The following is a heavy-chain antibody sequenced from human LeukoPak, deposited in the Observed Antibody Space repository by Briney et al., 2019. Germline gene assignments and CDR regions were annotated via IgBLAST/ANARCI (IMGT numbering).Heavy chain of an antibody. D-gene: IGHD5-18*01. CDR2: ISYDGSNK. V-gene: IGHV3-30*18. Sequence: PGGSLRLSCAASGFTFNYYGMHWVRQAPGKGLEWVAVISYDGSNKYYADSVKGRFTISRDNSKNTLYLQMNSLRAEDTAVYYCAKDQADTAMVFDYWGQGTLVTVSS. J-gene: IGHJ4*02. CDR3: AKDQADTAMVFDY. CDR1: GFTFNYYG.